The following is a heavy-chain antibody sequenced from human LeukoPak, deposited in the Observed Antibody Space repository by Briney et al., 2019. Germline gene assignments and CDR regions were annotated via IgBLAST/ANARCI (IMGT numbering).Heavy chain of an antibody. CDR3: ARDRGYYYDSSGRDAFDI. V-gene: IGHV1-69*05. Sequence: SVKVSCKASGGTFSSYAISWVRQAPGQGLEWMGGIIPIFGTANYAQKVQGRVTITTDESTSTAYMELSSLRSEDTAVYYCARDRGYYYDSSGRDAFDIWGQGTMVTVSS. J-gene: IGHJ3*02. D-gene: IGHD3-22*01. CDR1: GGTFSSYA. CDR2: IIPIFGTA.